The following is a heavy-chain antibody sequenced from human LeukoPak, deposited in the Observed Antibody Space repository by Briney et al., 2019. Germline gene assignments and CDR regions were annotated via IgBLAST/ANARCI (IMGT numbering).Heavy chain of an antibody. CDR2: IRYDGNDK. CDR3: VKDLMRDRWFGES. Sequence: GGSLRLSCAASGFTFTTYWLGWVRQPPGKGLEWMAFIRYDGNDKFYADSVKGRFTISRDTSRNTLYLQMNSLRLEDTAIYYCVKDLMRDRWFGESWGQGTLVTVSS. J-gene: IGHJ5*02. V-gene: IGHV3-30*02. CDR1: GFTFTTYW. D-gene: IGHD3-10*01.